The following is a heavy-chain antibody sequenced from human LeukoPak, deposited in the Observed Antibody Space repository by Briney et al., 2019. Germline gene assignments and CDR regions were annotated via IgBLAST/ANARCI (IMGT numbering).Heavy chain of an antibody. CDR1: GGTFSSYT. Sequence: SVKVSCKTSGGTFSSYTISWVRQAPGQGLEWMGGIIPIFGTPHYAQKFQDRVTITADASTSTAYMELSSLRSEDTAVYYCATGTVGNYYYYYMDVWGKGTTVTVSS. J-gene: IGHJ6*03. CDR2: IIPIFGTP. V-gene: IGHV1-69*13. CDR3: ATGTVGNYYYYYMDV. D-gene: IGHD1-26*01.